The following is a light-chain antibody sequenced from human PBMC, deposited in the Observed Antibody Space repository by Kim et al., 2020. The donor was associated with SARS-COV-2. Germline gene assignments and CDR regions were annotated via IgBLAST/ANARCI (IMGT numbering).Light chain of an antibody. CDR2: HDT. CDR3: QVWDTSSEQMV. V-gene: IGLV3-21*02. Sequence: SYELTQSPSVSVAPGQTARITCGGNNIGGRSVHWYQQRPGQAPMLLLYHDTVRPSGIPERFSGSNSGNTATLTISRVEAGDEADYYCQVWDTSSEQMVFVGGTQLTVL. CDR1: NIGGRS. J-gene: IGLJ2*01.